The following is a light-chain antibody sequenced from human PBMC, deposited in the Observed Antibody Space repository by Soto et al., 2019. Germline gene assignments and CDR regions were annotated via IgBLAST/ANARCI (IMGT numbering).Light chain of an antibody. CDR3: QKYNDAPFT. J-gene: IGKJ3*01. CDR2: AAS. V-gene: IGKV1-27*01. Sequence: DIQMTQSPSSLSASIGDRVTITCQASQGISNYLAWYQQKPGKVPKVLIYAASTLQSGVPSRFSGSGSGTDFTLTISSLQPEDVATYYCQKYNDAPFTFGPGTKVDFK. CDR1: QGISNY.